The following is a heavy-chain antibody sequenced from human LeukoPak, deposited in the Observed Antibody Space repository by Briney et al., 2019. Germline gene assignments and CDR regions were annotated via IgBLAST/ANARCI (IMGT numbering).Heavy chain of an antibody. CDR2: INIDGSVK. V-gene: IGHV3-7*01. D-gene: IGHD2-8*01. CDR1: GFTFSSYG. Sequence: QTGGSLRLSCAASGFTFSSYGMHWVRQAPGKGLEWVANINIDGSVKYYVDSVKGRFRISRDNSNNILYLQMNSLRTEDTAVYYCAKDRCSNGIGCYYYYMEVWGKGTTVTISS. CDR3: AKDRCSNGIGCYYYYMEV. J-gene: IGHJ6*03.